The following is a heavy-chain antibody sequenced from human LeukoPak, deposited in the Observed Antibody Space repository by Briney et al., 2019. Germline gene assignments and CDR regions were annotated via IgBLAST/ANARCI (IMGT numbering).Heavy chain of an antibody. CDR3: AANSADYNTLGSSYKV. CDR1: SASITSSPYF. D-gene: IGHD3-10*01. V-gene: IGHV4-39*01. J-gene: IGHJ4*02. Sequence: LETLSLTCTVSSASITSSPYFWGWIRQSPGKGLEWIGSISYSGTTYYNPSLKSRVTISVDTSKNQFSLKLNSVTAADTAVFYCAANSADYNTLGSSYKVWGQGTLVTVSS. CDR2: ISYSGTT.